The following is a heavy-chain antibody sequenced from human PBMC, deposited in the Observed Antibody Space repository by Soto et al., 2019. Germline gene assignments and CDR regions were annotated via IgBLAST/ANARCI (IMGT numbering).Heavy chain of an antibody. CDR2: INHSGST. D-gene: IGHD3-10*01. V-gene: IGHV4-34*01. Sequence: PSETLSLTCAVYGGSFSGYYWSWIRQPPGKGLEWIGEINHSGSTNYNPSLKSRVTISVDTSKNQFSLKLSSVTAADTAVYYCARGGIWFGELPNYYYYGMDVWGQGTTVTVSS. J-gene: IGHJ6*02. CDR3: ARGGIWFGELPNYYYYGMDV. CDR1: GGSFSGYY.